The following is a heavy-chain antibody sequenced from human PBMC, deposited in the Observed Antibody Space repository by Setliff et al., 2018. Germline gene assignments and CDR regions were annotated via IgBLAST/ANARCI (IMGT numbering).Heavy chain of an antibody. V-gene: IGHV1-46*01. CDR1: GGTFSSYA. D-gene: IGHD3-10*01. CDR2: INPSGGST. J-gene: IGHJ5*02. Sequence: ASVKVSCKASGGTFSSYAISWVRQAPGQGLEWMGIINPSGGSTSYAQKLQGRVTMTTDTSTSTAYMELRSLRSDDTAVYYCARGLLWFGERGWFDPWGQGTLVTVSS. CDR3: ARGLLWFGERGWFDP.